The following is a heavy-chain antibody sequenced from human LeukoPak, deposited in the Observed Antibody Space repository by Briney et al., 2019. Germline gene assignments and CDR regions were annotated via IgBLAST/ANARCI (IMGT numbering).Heavy chain of an antibody. CDR3: ARVTSSYDAFDI. V-gene: IGHV4-59*08. D-gene: IGHD2-2*01. CDR1: GGSISSYY. CDR2: IYYIGST. Sequence: PSETLSLTCTVSGGSISSYYWSWIRQPPGKGLECIGYIYYIGSTNYNPSLKSRVTISVDTSKNQFSLKLSSVTAADTAVYYCARVTSSYDAFDIWGQGTMVTVSS. J-gene: IGHJ3*02.